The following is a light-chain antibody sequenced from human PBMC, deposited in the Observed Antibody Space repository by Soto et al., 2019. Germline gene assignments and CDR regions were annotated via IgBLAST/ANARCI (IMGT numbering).Light chain of an antibody. Sequence: DLQMTQSPSTLSPPFGNEVTITSRPSKGIVSGLAWYQQKQGEAPKLLIYEGSTLARGAPSRFSGSGSGTEFTLTISSLQPDDFATFYCQQYNTYSRTFGQGTKVEVK. CDR3: QQYNTYSRT. V-gene: IGKV1-5*03. J-gene: IGKJ1*01. CDR2: EGS. CDR1: KGIVSG.